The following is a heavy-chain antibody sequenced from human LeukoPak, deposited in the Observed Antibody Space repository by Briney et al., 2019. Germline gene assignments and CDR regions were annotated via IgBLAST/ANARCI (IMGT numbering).Heavy chain of an antibody. CDR2: ISNSGSTI. D-gene: IGHD6-13*01. V-gene: IGHV3-48*03. CDR1: GFTFSSFE. Sequence: PGGSLRLSCVASGFTFSSFEMNWVRQAPGKGLEWVSCISNSGSTIYYADSVKGRFTFSRDNAKNSLYLQMNSLRAEDTAVYYCARESSWYALDYWGQGTLVTVSS. CDR3: ARESSWYALDY. J-gene: IGHJ4*02.